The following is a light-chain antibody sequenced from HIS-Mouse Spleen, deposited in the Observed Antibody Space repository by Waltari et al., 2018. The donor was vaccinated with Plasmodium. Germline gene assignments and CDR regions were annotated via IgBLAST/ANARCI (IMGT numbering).Light chain of an antibody. J-gene: IGKJ3*01. CDR1: QSVSSN. CDR2: GAS. CDR3: QQYNNWSFT. Sequence: EIVMTQSPATLSVSPGERATLSCRASQSVSSNLAWYQKKPGQAPRLLIYGASTRATGIPARFRGSGSGTEFTLTISSLQSEDFAVYYCQQYNNWSFTFGPGTKVDIK. V-gene: IGKV3-15*01.